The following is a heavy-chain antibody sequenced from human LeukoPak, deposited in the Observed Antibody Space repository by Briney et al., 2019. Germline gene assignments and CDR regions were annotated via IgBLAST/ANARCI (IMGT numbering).Heavy chain of an antibody. D-gene: IGHD3-10*01. V-gene: IGHV4-34*09. CDR1: GGSFSGYY. CDR2: IYYSGST. Sequence: SETLSLTCAVYGGSFSGYYWSWIRQPPGKGLEWIGYIYYSGSTYYNPSLKSRVIISVDTSKNQFSLKLSSVTAADTAVYYCARGSYGSGSHYPTLPFDYWGQGTLVTVSS. CDR3: ARGSYGSGSHYPTLPFDY. J-gene: IGHJ4*02.